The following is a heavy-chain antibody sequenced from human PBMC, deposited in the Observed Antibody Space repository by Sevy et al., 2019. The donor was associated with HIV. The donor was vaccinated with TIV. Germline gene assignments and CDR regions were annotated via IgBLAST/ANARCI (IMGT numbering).Heavy chain of an antibody. D-gene: IGHD3-22*01. CDR1: GGSFSGYY. J-gene: IGHJ4*02. CDR3: ARGNEDTMIVVVIPCYFDY. V-gene: IGHV4-34*01. CDR2: INHSGST. Sequence: SETLSLTCAVYGGSFSGYYWSWIRQPPGKGLEWIGEINHSGSTNYNPSLKSRVTISVDTSKNQFSLKLSSVTAADTAVYYCARGNEDTMIVVVIPCYFDYWGQGTLVTVSS.